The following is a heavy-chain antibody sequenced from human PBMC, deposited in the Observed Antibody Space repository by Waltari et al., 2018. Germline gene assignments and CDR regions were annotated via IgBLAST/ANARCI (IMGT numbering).Heavy chain of an antibody. CDR2: INPKSGGT. D-gene: IGHD2-8*02. CDR3: ARRSCTGECYAPYVY. Sequence: QLVQSGAEVTKPGASVKVSCKPSGYTFTDYHIPWVRQAPGQGLEWMGCINPKSGGTYYAQTFQGWVTMTRDTSTSTVYMELSSLKSDDTAVYYCARRSCTGECYAPYVYWGQGSLVTVSS. V-gene: IGHV1-2*04. J-gene: IGHJ4*02. CDR1: GYTFTDYH.